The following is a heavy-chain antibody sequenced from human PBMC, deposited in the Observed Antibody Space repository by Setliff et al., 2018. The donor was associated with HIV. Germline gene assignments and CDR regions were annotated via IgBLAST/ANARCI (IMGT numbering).Heavy chain of an antibody. D-gene: IGHD6-19*01. Sequence: SETLSLTCTVSGGSISSSSYYWGWIRQPPGKGLEWIGSISYSGNIYYNASLKSRVTISLDTSKRQLSLRLTSVTAADTAVYYCARHVILLEWLSHFYMDVWGKGATVTVSS. V-gene: IGHV4-39*01. CDR1: GGSISSSSYY. J-gene: IGHJ6*03. CDR3: ARHVILLEWLSHFYMDV. CDR2: ISYSGNI.